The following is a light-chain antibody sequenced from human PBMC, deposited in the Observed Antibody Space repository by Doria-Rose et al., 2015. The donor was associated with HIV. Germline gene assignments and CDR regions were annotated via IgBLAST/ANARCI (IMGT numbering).Light chain of an antibody. Sequence: EIVLTQSPGTLSLSPGERATLSCRASQSFSSTYLAWYQQNPGQAPSLLIYDGSTRSTGVPDRFSASGSGTDFTLTINRLEPEDFALYYCHQYGTAWTFGQGTTVEI. J-gene: IGKJ1*01. V-gene: IGKV3-20*01. CDR1: QSFSSTY. CDR3: HQYGTAWT. CDR2: DGS.